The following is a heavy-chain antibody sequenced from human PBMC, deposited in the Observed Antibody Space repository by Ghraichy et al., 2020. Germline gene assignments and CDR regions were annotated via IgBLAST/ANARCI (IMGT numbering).Heavy chain of an antibody. CDR3: ARGNAGYCSGGSCYRGAFDI. J-gene: IGHJ3*02. V-gene: IGHV3-30*04. CDR1: GFTFSSYA. D-gene: IGHD2-15*01. CDR2: ISYDGSNK. Sequence: GGSLRLSCAASGFTFSSYAMHWVRQAPGKGLEWVAVISYDGSNKYYADSVKGRFTISRDNSKNTLYLQMNSLRAEDTAVYYCARGNAGYCSGGSCYRGAFDIWGQGTMVTVSS.